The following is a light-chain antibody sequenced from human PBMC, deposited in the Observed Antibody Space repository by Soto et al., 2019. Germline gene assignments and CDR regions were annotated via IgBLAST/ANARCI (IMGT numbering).Light chain of an antibody. V-gene: IGLV2-18*02. Sequence: QSALTQPPSVSGSPGQSVTISCTGTSADVGIYNRVAWYQQPPGTSPKLVICDVSNRPSGVPDRFSGSKSGSTASLTISGLQAEDEADYYCSSYTTSNTYVFGTGTKATV. CDR3: SSYTTSNTYV. CDR2: DVS. J-gene: IGLJ1*01. CDR1: SADVGIYNR.